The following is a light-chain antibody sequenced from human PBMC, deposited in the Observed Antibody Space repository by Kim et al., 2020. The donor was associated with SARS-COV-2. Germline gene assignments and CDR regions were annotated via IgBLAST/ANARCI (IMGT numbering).Light chain of an antibody. CDR3: QQCGGSPRST. CDR2: GAS. Sequence: EIVLTQSPGTLSLSPGERATLSCRASQSVSSSYLAWYQQKPGQAPRLLIYGASSRAAGIPDRFSGSGSGTDFTLTISRLEPEDVAVYYCQQCGGSPRSTFGQGTKLEI. J-gene: IGKJ2*01. CDR1: QSVSSSY. V-gene: IGKV3-20*01.